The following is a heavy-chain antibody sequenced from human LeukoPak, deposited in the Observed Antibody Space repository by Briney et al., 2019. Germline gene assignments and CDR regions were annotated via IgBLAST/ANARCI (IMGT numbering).Heavy chain of an antibody. D-gene: IGHD3-9*01. CDR1: GFTVSSNY. CDR3: AKAGIRYFDWLLSWGPFDY. V-gene: IGHV3-66*01. J-gene: IGHJ4*02. Sequence: GGSLRLSCAASGFTVSSNYMSWVRQAPGKGLEWVSVIYSGGSTYYADSVKGRFTISRDNSKNTLYLQMNSLRAEDTAVYYCAKAGIRYFDWLLSWGPFDYWGQGTLVTVSS. CDR2: IYSGGST.